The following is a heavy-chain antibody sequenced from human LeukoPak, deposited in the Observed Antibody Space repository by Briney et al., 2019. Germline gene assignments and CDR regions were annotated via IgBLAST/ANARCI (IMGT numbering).Heavy chain of an antibody. CDR2: IYYTGTT. CDR1: GGSITSYY. CDR3: ARTHSAEARLSAFDL. V-gene: IGHV4-59*08. Sequence: AETLSFTCTVSGGSITSYYWSWIRQPPGKGLDWIGYIYYTGTTNYNPSLKSRVTISVDTSKNQFSLRLTSVTAADTAVYYCARTHSAEARLSAFDLWGQGTMVTVSS. J-gene: IGHJ3*01. D-gene: IGHD5-12*01.